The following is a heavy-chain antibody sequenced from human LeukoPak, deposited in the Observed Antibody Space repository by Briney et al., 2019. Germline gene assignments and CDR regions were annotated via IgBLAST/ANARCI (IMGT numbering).Heavy chain of an antibody. D-gene: IGHD2-2*02. CDR1: GGSFSGYY. CDR2: INHSGST. Sequence: SETLSLTCAVYGGSFSGYYWSWIRQPPGKGLEWIGEINHSGSTNYNPSLKSRVTISVDTSKNQFSLKLSSVTAADTAVYYCARDRGGYCSSTSCHTFDPWGQGTLATVSS. V-gene: IGHV4-34*01. J-gene: IGHJ5*02. CDR3: ARDRGGYCSSTSCHTFDP.